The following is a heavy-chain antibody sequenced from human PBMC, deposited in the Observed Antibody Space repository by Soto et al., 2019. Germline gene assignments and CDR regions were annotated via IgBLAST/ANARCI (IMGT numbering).Heavy chain of an antibody. V-gene: IGHV3-11*06. CDR3: ASFLYGPIDY. J-gene: IGHJ4*02. CDR1: GFTFSDYY. CDR2: ISSSSSYT. D-gene: IGHD3-10*01. Sequence: AGSLTLSCAPSGFTFSDYYISWIRQAPGKGLEWVSYISSSSSYTNYAVSVKGRFSICSDNAKNSLYLQMNSLRAEDTAVYYCASFLYGPIDYWGQGTLVSVSS.